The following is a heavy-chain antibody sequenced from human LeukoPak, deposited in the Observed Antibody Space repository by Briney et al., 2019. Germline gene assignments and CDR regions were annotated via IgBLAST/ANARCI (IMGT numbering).Heavy chain of an antibody. J-gene: IGHJ3*02. V-gene: IGHV4-39*06. Sequence: SETLSLTCTVSGGSISSSDSYWGWIRQPPGKGLEWIGEINHSGSTNYNPSLKSRVTISVDTSKNQFPLKLSSVTAADTAVYYCARSSGYYFGHDAFDIWGQGTMVTVSS. CDR3: ARSSGYYFGHDAFDI. CDR2: INHSGST. CDR1: GGSISSSDSY. D-gene: IGHD3-22*01.